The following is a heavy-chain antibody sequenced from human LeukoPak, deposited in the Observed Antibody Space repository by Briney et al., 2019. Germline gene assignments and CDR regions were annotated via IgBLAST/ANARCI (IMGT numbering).Heavy chain of an antibody. CDR1: GDSASSNSPA. J-gene: IGHJ2*01. D-gene: IGHD6-13*01. CDR2: TYYRSKWYN. Sequence: SQTLSLTCAISGDSASSNSPAWNWIRQSPSRGLEWLGRTYYRSKWYNDYAVSVKSRITINPDTSKTQFSLQLNSVTPEDTAVYYCARNKAQVWPAAGTNWYFDLWGRGTLVTVSS. V-gene: IGHV6-1*01. CDR3: ARNKAQVWPAAGTNWYFDL.